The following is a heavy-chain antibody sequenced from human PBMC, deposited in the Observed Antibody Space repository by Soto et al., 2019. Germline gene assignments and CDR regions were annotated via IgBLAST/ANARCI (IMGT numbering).Heavy chain of an antibody. V-gene: IGHV1-69*06. D-gene: IGHD4-17*01. CDR1: GCTFSSYA. CDR2: IIPIFGTA. J-gene: IGHJ4*02. CDR3: AGKWTTVSIRMGIN. Sequence: SVKVSCKASGCTFSSYAISWVRQAPGQGLEWMGGIIPIFGTANYAQKFQGRVTITADKSTSTAYMELSSLRSEDTAVYYCAGKWTTVSIRMGINWGQGTLVLVSS.